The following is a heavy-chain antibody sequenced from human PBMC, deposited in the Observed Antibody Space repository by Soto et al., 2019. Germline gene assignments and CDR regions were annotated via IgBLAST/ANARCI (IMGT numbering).Heavy chain of an antibody. Sequence: ASETLSLTCTVSGGSISSGGYYWSWIRQHPGKGLEWIGYIYYSGSTYYNPSLKSRVTISVDTSKNQFSLKLSSVTAADTAVYYCARVVARGTPIYDFWSGYPYNWFDPWGQGTLVTVSS. CDR2: IYYSGST. CDR3: ARVVARGTPIYDFWSGYPYNWFDP. V-gene: IGHV4-31*03. CDR1: GGSISSGGYY. J-gene: IGHJ5*02. D-gene: IGHD3-3*01.